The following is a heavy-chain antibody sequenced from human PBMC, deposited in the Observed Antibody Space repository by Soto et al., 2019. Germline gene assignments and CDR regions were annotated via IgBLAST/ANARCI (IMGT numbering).Heavy chain of an antibody. J-gene: IGHJ4*02. CDR3: TTGLSNGYYNFDY. D-gene: IGHD3-22*01. CDR1: GFTFNNAW. CDR2: IKGEADGGTT. Sequence: GGSLRLSCAASGFTFNNAWMSWVRQAPGKGPEWVGRIKGEADGGTTDYAAPVKGRITISRDHSKDTLYLRMNSLKTEDTAVYYCTTGLSNGYYNFDYWGQGT. V-gene: IGHV3-15*01.